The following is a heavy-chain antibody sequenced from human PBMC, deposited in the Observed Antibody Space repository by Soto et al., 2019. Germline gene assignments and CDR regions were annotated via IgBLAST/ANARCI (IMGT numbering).Heavy chain of an antibody. CDR1: GGTFGTSA. V-gene: IGHV1-69*01. CDR3: AKDFGHGHCSGGSCYTLDH. Sequence: QVQLVQSGAEERNPSSSVKVSCKGCGGTFGTSAISWVRQAPGQGRERMGGVIPMYGTARYAQSLQGRVTITADESTSTAYMQLSSLRSDDSAVYYCAKDFGHGHCSGGSCYTLDHWGQGTLVVVSS. J-gene: IGHJ4*02. CDR2: VIPMYGTA. D-gene: IGHD2-15*01.